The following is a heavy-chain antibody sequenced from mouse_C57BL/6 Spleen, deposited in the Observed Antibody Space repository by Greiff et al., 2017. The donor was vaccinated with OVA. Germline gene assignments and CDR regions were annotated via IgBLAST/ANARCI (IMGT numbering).Heavy chain of an antibody. CDR2: IHPYSGST. CDR3: ARARATDAMDD. J-gene: IGHJ4*01. D-gene: IGHD1-1*01. CDR1: GYTFTSYW. V-gene: IGHV1-64*01. Sequence: QVQLQQPGAELVKPGASVKLSCKASGYTFTSYWMHWVKQRPGQGLEWIGMIHPYSGSTNYNETFTSKATLTVDKSSSTAYMQLSSLTSEDSAVYYCARARATDAMDDWGQGTSVTVAT.